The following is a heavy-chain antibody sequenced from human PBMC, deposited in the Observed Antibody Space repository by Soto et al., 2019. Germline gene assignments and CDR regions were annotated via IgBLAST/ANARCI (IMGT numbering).Heavy chain of an antibody. CDR3: AREGLLWFGELLWLGYYYYGMDV. CDR1: RFTFSSYA. V-gene: IGHV3-30-3*01. CDR2: ISYDGSNK. Sequence: GGSLRLSCAASRFTFSSYAMHWVRQAPGKGLEWVAVISYDGSNKYYADSVKGRFTISRDNSKNTLYLQMNSLRAEDTAVYYCAREGLLWFGELLWLGYYYYGMDVWGQGTTVTVSS. J-gene: IGHJ6*02. D-gene: IGHD3-10*01.